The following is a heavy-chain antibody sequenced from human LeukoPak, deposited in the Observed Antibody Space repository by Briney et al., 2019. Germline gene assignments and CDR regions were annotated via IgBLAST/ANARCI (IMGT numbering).Heavy chain of an antibody. Sequence: GSLRLSCAASGPTFSSYAMSWVRQAPGKGLEWVSAISGSGGSTYYADSVKGRFTISRDNSKNTLYLQMNSLRAEDTAVYYCAKDMSYDSSGYYPLDYWGQGTLVTVSS. D-gene: IGHD3-22*01. CDR3: AKDMSYDSSGYYPLDY. CDR2: ISGSGGST. J-gene: IGHJ4*02. CDR1: GPTFSSYA. V-gene: IGHV3-23*01.